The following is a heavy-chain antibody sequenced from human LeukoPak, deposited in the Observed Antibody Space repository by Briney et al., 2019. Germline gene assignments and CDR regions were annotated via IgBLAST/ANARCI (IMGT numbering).Heavy chain of an antibody. Sequence: TGGSLRLSCAASRFTFSSYSMNWVRQAPGKGLEWVSSISSSSSYIYYADSVKGRFTISRDNAKNSLYLQMNSLRAEDTAVYYCARDMTTAGAYDYWGQGTLVTVSS. CDR3: ARDMTTAGAYDY. V-gene: IGHV3-21*01. CDR2: ISSSSSYI. J-gene: IGHJ4*02. CDR1: RFTFSSYS. D-gene: IGHD6-13*01.